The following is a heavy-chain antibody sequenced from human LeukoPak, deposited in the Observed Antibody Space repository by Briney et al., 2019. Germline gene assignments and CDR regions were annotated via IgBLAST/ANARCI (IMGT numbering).Heavy chain of an antibody. CDR2: ISSDGSST. J-gene: IGHJ4*02. Sequence: GGSLRLSCAASGFTFRYYWMHWVRQAPGKGLVWVSRISSDGSSTDYLDSVKGRFTISRDNAKNTLFLQMDSLRAEDTAVYYCARDLFTVTTSRDYWGQGTLVTVSS. D-gene: IGHD4-11*01. CDR3: ARDLFTVTTSRDY. V-gene: IGHV3-74*01. CDR1: GFTFRYYW.